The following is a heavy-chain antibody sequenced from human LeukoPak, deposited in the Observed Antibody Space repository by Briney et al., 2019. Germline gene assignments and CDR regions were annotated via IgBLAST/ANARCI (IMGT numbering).Heavy chain of an antibody. CDR1: GYSFFSSYW. V-gene: IGHV5-51*01. Sequence: GESLKISCKAYGYSFFSSYWIAWVRQMPGKGLEWMGILYPGDSDSRYSPSFEGQVTISADKSISTAYLQWSSLQASDTAMYYCARASRDGYNQNFDYWGQGTQVTVSS. J-gene: IGHJ4*02. D-gene: IGHD5-24*01. CDR3: ARASRDGYNQNFDY. CDR2: LYPGDSDS.